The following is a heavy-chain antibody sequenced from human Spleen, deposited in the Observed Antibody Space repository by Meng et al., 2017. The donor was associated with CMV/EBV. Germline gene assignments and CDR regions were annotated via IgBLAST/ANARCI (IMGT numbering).Heavy chain of an antibody. CDR2: IYWDDDK. Sequence: TSGVGVGWNRQPPGKALEWLAFIYWDDDKRYSPSLKSRLTITKDTSKNQVVLTMTNMDPVDTGTYYCAHRVNYYDSSGYTSYWYFELWGRGTLVTVSS. V-gene: IGHV2-5*02. D-gene: IGHD3-22*01. CDR1: TSGVG. CDR3: AHRVNYYDSSGYTSYWYFEL. J-gene: IGHJ2*01.